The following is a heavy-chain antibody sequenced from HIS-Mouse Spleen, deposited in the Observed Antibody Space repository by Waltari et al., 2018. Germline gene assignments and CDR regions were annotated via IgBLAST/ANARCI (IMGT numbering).Heavy chain of an antibody. Sequence: EVQLVESGGGLVQPGGSLRLSCAASGFTFSSYWMSWVRQAPGKGLEWVANIKQDGSEKYYVDSVKGRFTIARDNAKNSLYLQMNSLRAEDTAVYYCARDGGTGDFDYWGQGTLVTVSS. D-gene: IGHD7-27*01. V-gene: IGHV3-7*01. CDR3: ARDGGTGDFDY. J-gene: IGHJ4*02. CDR1: GFTFSSYW. CDR2: IKQDGSEK.